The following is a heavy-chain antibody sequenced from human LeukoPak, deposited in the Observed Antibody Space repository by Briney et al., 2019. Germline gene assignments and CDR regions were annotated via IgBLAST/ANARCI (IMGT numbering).Heavy chain of an antibody. CDR2: MNPNSGNT. V-gene: IGHV1-8*03. J-gene: IGHJ6*03. CDR3: ARVSWYNWNYGPYYYYYMDV. D-gene: IGHD1-7*01. CDR1: GYTFTSYD. Sequence: ASVKVSCKASGYTFTSYDINWVRQATGQGLEWMGWMNPNSGNTGYAQKFQGRVTITRNTSISTAYMELSSLRSEDTAVYYCARVSWYNWNYGPYYYYYMDVWGKGTTVTVSS.